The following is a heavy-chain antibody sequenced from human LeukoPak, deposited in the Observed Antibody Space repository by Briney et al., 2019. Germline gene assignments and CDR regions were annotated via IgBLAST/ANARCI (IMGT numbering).Heavy chain of an antibody. CDR3: AKGRAVVVVAAEFDY. J-gene: IGHJ4*02. D-gene: IGHD2-15*01. Sequence: GGSLRLSCAASGFTFSSYGMHWVRQAPGKGLEWVAVIPYDGSNEYYADSVKGRFTISRDNSKNTLYLQMNSLRAEDTAVYYCAKGRAVVVVAAEFDYWGQGTLVTVSS. CDR1: GFTFSSYG. CDR2: IPYDGSNE. V-gene: IGHV3-30*18.